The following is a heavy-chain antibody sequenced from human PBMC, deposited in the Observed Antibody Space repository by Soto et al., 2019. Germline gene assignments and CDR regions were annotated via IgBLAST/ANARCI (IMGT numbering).Heavy chain of an antibody. J-gene: IGHJ6*02. D-gene: IGHD1-7*01. Sequence: GGSLRLCCAASGFTFSSYAMPWVRQAPGKGLEWVAVISYDGSNKYYADSVKGRFTISRDNSKNTLYLQMNSLRAEDTAVYYCARELWSGTTLSYYYYGMDGWGQGTTVTVSS. V-gene: IGHV3-30-3*01. CDR2: ISYDGSNK. CDR1: GFTFSSYA. CDR3: ARELWSGTTLSYYYYGMDG.